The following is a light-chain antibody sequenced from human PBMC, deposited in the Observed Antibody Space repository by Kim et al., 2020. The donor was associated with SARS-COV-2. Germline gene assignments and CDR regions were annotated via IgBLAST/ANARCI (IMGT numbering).Light chain of an antibody. V-gene: IGLV3-19*01. J-gene: IGLJ2*01. CDR3: NSRDSNDNVV. CDR1: SLRSYY. Sequence: SSELTQDPALSVALGQTVRITCQGDSLRSYYATWYQQKPRQAPIVVIYGKNNRPSGIPDRFSGSSSGNTASLTITGTQAGDEADYYCNSRDSNDNVVFGGGTQLTVL. CDR2: GKN.